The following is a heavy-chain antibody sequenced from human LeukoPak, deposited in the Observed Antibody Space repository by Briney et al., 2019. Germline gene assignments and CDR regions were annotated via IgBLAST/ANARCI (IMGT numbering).Heavy chain of an antibody. CDR2: IYYSGST. J-gene: IGHJ4*02. D-gene: IGHD1-14*01. CDR3: AKLSKPGSFDY. V-gene: IGHV4-39*01. Sequence: SETLSLTCTVSGGSISSSNCYWAWIRQPPGKGLEWIGTIYYSGSTYYNASLKSRITMSVDTSKNQFSLKLSSVTAADTAVYYCAKLSKPGSFDYWGQGALVTVSS. CDR1: GGSISSSNCY.